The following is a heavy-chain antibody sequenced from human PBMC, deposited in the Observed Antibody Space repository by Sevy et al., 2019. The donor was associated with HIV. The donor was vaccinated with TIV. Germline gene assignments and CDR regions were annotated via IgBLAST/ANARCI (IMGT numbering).Heavy chain of an antibody. CDR2: ISGSGGNT. J-gene: IGHJ3*02. Sequence: GGSLRLSCAASGFTFRSYAMNWVRQAPGKGLEWVSCISGSGGNTYYADSVKGRFTISRDNSKNTRYLQMNSLRAEDTAVYSCAKDYYDGSGYYPQGAFDIWGQGTMVTVSS. D-gene: IGHD3-22*01. V-gene: IGHV3-23*01. CDR3: AKDYYDGSGYYPQGAFDI. CDR1: GFTFRSYA.